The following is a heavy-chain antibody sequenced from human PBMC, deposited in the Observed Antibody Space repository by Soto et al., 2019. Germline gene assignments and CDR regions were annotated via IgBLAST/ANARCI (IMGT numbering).Heavy chain of an antibody. V-gene: IGHV1-46*03. CDR1: GYTFTSSH. CDR3: TIDADGHGWEVVLDY. CDR2: IDCRGGTT. J-gene: IGHJ4*02. D-gene: IGHD1-26*01. Sequence: QVQLVQSGAEVKKPGATVKLSCKASGYTFTSSHMHWVRQVPGQGLEWMGVIDCRGGTTSYTQKFQGRVTMITDASTSTVYMYLDSLRSEDTAVYYCTIDADGHGWEVVLDYWGQVTLVTVSS.